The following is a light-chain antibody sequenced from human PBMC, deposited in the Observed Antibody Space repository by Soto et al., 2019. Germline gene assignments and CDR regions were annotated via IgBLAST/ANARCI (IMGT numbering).Light chain of an antibody. CDR3: ATWDDSLYGMV. CDR2: SNN. J-gene: IGLJ2*01. Sequence: QAVVTQPSSASGTPGQRVTISCSGSSSNIGRNPVNWYLQLPGTAPKLLIYSNNQRPSGVPDRVSASKSGTSASLTISGLQSEDEADYYCATWDDSLYGMVFGGGTQLTVL. CDR1: SSNIGRNP. V-gene: IGLV1-44*01.